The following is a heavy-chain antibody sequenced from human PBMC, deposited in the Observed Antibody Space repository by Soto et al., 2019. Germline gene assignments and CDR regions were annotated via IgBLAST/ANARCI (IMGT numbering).Heavy chain of an antibody. J-gene: IGHJ4*02. Sequence: ASVKVSCTASGYSFTSYGSSWVRQATRQRLEWMAWINAGNGNTQNSQKFQGRVTITRDTSASTAYMELSSLRSEDTAVYYCERHNYYGSGLYFKFDYWGQGTLVTV. CDR1: GYSFTSYG. V-gene: IGHV1-3*01. CDR3: ERHNYYGSGLYFKFDY. D-gene: IGHD3-10*01. CDR2: INAGNGNT.